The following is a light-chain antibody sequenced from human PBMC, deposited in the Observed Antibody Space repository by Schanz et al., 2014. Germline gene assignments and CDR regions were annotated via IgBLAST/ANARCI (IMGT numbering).Light chain of an antibody. CDR2: ANT. CDR1: SSNIGAGYD. J-gene: IGLJ1*01. CDR3: QSYDISLSVLYV. Sequence: QSVLTQPPSVSGAPGQRVTISCNGSSSNIGAGYDVHWYQLLPGTAPKLLIYANTNRPSGVPDRFSGSKSGTSASLAITGLQTEDEADYYCQSYDISLSVLYVFGTGTKLTVL. V-gene: IGLV1-40*01.